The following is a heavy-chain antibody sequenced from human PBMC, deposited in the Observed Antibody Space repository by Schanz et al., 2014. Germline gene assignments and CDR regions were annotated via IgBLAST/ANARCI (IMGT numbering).Heavy chain of an antibody. Sequence: QVQLVQSGAEVKKPGSSMKVSCKASGGTFSTYPINWLRQAPGQGLEWMGRIIPILGIANYAQKFQGRVTITRDTSASTAYMELSSLRSEDTAVYYCARAKRFGDMDVWGQGTTVTVSS. D-gene: IGHD3-10*01. CDR2: IIPILGIA. CDR3: ARAKRFGDMDV. V-gene: IGHV1-69*02. CDR1: GGTFSTYP. J-gene: IGHJ6*02.